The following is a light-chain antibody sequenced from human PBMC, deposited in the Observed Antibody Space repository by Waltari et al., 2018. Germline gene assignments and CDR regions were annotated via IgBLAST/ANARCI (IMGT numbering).Light chain of an antibody. Sequence: DIQMTQSPSSLSASVGDRVTITCQASQDISNYLNWYQQKPGKASKLLIYDASNLETGVPSRFSGSGSGTDFTFTISSLQPEDIATYYCQQYDNLPRTFCQGTKLEI. V-gene: IGKV1-33*01. CDR3: QQYDNLPRT. CDR2: DAS. J-gene: IGKJ2*01. CDR1: QDISNY.